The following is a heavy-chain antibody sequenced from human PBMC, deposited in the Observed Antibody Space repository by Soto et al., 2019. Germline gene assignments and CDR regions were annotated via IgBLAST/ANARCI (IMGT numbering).Heavy chain of an antibody. V-gene: IGHV4-59*01. CDR3: ARRSNTRGYIDF. Sequence: SETLSLTCTISGVSITGAYWTWIRQPPGKGLEWIGYIYYTGSTDYNPSLKSRATMSVDRSKNQLSLKVSSVTATDTAVYYCARRSNTRGYIDFWGQGNLVTVSS. J-gene: IGHJ4*02. CDR2: IYYTGST. CDR1: GVSITGAY. D-gene: IGHD5-18*01.